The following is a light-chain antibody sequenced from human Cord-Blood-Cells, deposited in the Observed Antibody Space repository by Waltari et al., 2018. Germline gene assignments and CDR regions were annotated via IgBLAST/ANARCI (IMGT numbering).Light chain of an antibody. CDR2: KAS. CDR3: QQYNSYSPT. J-gene: IGKJ1*01. CDR1: QSISSW. V-gene: IGKV1-5*03. Sequence: DIQMTQSHSTLSASVGARVNITCRASQSISSWLAWYQQKPGKAPKLLIYKASSLESGVPSRFSGSGSGTEFTLTISSLQPDDFATYYCQQYNSYSPTFGQGTKVEIK.